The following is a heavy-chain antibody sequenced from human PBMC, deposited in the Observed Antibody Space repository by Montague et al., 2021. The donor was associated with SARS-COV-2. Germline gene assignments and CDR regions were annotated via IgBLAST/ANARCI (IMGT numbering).Heavy chain of an antibody. J-gene: IGHJ5*02. V-gene: IGHV4-39*07. D-gene: IGHD3-9*01. CDR3: ARERYSFSLTRGSTWFDP. CDR1: GGSISSGGYY. Sequence: SETLSLTCTVSGGSISSGGYYWSWIRQHPGKGLEWIGEINHSGSTNYNPSLKSRVTISVDTSKNQFSLKLSSVTAADTAVYYCARERYSFSLTRGSTWFDPWGQGTLVTVSS. CDR2: INHSGST.